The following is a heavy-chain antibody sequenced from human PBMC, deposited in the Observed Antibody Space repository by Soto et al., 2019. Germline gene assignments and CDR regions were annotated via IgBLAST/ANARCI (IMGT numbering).Heavy chain of an antibody. CDR2: IIPIFGTA. CDR1: GGTFSSYA. J-gene: IGHJ4*02. V-gene: IGHV1-69*13. D-gene: IGHD6-13*01. CDR3: ARSRYPDWNFDY. Sequence: GASVKVSCKASGGTFSSYAISWVRQAPGQGLEWMGGIIPIFGTANYAQKFQGRVTITADESTSTAYMELSSLRSEDTAVYYCARSRYPDWNFDYWGQGTLVTVSS.